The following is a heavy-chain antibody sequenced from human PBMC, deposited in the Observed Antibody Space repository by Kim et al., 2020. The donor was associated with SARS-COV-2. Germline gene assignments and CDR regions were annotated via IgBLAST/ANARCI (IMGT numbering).Heavy chain of an antibody. J-gene: IGHJ5*02. CDR1: GGTFSSYA. D-gene: IGHD5-12*01. V-gene: IGHV1-69*06. CDR3: ARGVGDGYNYGWFDP. CDR2: IIPIFGTA. Sequence: SVKVSCKASGGTFSSYAISWVRQAPGQGLEWMGGIIPIFGTANYAQKFQGRVTITADKSTSTAYMELSSLRSEDTAVYYCARGVGDGYNYGWFDPWGQGTLVTFSS.